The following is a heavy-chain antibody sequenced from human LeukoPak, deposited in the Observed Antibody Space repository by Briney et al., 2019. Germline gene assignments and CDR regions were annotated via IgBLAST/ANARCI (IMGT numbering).Heavy chain of an antibody. Sequence: GGSLRLSCAASGFTFSSYSMNWVRQAPGKGLEWVSSISSSSSYIYYADSVKGRFTISRDNAKNSLYLQMNSLRAEDTAVYYCARVDIVATIGRYYYGMDAWGQGTTVTVSS. J-gene: IGHJ6*02. D-gene: IGHD5-12*01. CDR2: ISSSSSYI. V-gene: IGHV3-21*01. CDR3: ARVDIVATIGRYYYGMDA. CDR1: GFTFSSYS.